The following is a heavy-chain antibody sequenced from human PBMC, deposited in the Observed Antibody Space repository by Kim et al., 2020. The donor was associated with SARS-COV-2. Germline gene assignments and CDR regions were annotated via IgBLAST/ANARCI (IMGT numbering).Heavy chain of an antibody. CDR3: ARVRRVDKDAFDI. D-gene: IGHD5-12*01. Sequence: YAQKFQGRVTMTRDTSISTAYMELSRLRSDDTAVYYCARVRRVDKDAFDIWGQGTMVTVSS. V-gene: IGHV1-2*02. J-gene: IGHJ3*02.